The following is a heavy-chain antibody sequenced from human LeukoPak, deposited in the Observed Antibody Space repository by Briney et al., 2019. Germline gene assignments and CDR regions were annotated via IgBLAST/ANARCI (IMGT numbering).Heavy chain of an antibody. CDR1: GFTFSSYV. V-gene: IGHV3-30*03. Sequence: PGGSLRLSCAASGFTFSSYVTYWARQAPGKGLEWVADISYDGSFKHYADSVKGRFTISRDNSKNTLFLQMNSLRAEDTAVYYCARDTGRGYSSLSYWGQGTLVTVSS. CDR3: ARDTGRGYSSLSY. CDR2: ISYDGSFK. J-gene: IGHJ4*02. D-gene: IGHD5-18*01.